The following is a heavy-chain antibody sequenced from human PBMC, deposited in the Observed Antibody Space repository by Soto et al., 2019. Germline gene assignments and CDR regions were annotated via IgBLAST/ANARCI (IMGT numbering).Heavy chain of an antibody. CDR1: GFSFSSYS. CDR3: VRDSGWAFDI. J-gene: IGHJ3*02. V-gene: IGHV3-48*02. Sequence: EVQLVESGGDLVQPGQSLRLSCAASGFSFSSYSMNWVRQAPGKGLEWISYLSSSKTYIRYADSVKGRFTISRDNAKNSLSLQMNSLRDEDTAVYYCVRDSGWAFDIWGLGTMVTVSS. D-gene: IGHD6-19*01. CDR2: LSSSKTYI.